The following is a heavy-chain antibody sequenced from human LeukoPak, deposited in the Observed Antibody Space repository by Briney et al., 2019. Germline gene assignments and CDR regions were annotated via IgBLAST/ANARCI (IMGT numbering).Heavy chain of an antibody. V-gene: IGHV4-61*02. CDR2: IYTSGST. CDR1: GGSISSGSYY. Sequence: SETLSLTCTVSGGSISSGSYYWSWIRQPAGKGLEWIGRIYTSGSTNYNPSLKSRVTISVDTSKNQFSLKLSSVTAADTAVYYCAREPADTAMVYYYYYYMGVWGKGTTVTVSS. J-gene: IGHJ6*03. D-gene: IGHD5-18*01. CDR3: AREPADTAMVYYYYYYMGV.